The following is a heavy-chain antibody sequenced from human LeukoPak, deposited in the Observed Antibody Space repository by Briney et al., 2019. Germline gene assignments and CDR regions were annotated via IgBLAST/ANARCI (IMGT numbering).Heavy chain of an antibody. Sequence: PGGTLRLSCAASGFTFSSYGMHWVRQAPGKGLEWVAFIRYDGSNKYYADSVKGRFTISRDNSKNTLYLQMNSLRAEDTAVYYCAKPPRWTPDYYYGSGSLSEFMDVWGKGTTVTISS. CDR1: GFTFSSYG. CDR3: AKPPRWTPDYYYGSGSLSEFMDV. D-gene: IGHD3-10*01. J-gene: IGHJ6*03. V-gene: IGHV3-30*02. CDR2: IRYDGSNK.